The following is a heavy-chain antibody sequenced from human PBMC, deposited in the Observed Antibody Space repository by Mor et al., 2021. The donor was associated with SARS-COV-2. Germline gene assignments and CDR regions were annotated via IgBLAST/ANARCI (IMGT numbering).Heavy chain of an antibody. CDR2: IYYSGST. CDR3: ARMMYYYDSSGYYYY. Sequence: IYYSGSTNYNPSLKSRVTISVDTSKNQFSLKLSSVTAADTAVYYCARMMYYYDSSGYYYY. V-gene: IGHV4-59*01. D-gene: IGHD3-22*01. J-gene: IGHJ6*01.